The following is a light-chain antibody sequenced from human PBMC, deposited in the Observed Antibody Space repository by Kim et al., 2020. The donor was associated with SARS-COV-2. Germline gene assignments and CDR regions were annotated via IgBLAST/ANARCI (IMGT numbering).Light chain of an antibody. J-gene: IGKJ2*01. CDR1: LDIRNY. Sequence: STSVGDRVTISCQASLDIRNYLNWYQQKPGKAPKLLIYDASNLEAGVPSRFSGSGAGSHFTFTISSLQPEDLATYYCQQYDNPPFTFGQGTKLEI. CDR2: DAS. V-gene: IGKV1-33*01. CDR3: QQYDNPPFT.